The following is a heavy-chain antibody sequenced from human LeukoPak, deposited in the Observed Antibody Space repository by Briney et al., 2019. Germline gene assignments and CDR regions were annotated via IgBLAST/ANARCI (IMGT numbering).Heavy chain of an antibody. CDR1: GYTFTSYG. CDR3: ARDRRRYSSGRYEGY. V-gene: IGHV1-18*01. D-gene: IGHD6-19*01. Sequence: ASVKVSCKASGYTFTSYGISWVRQAPGQGLEWMGWISAYNGNTNHAQKLQGRVTMTTDTSTSTAYMELRSLRSDDTAVYYCARDRRRYSSGRYEGYWGQGTLVTVSS. J-gene: IGHJ4*02. CDR2: ISAYNGNT.